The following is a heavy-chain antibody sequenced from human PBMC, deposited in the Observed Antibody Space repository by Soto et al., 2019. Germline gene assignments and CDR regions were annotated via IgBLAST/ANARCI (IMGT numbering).Heavy chain of an antibody. CDR3: ARVPYQPLPHFDY. CDR2: IYYTGAT. D-gene: IGHD2-2*01. V-gene: IGHV4-61*01. Sequence: LETVSLTCTVSGASVSSGLHYWSWIRQPPGKGLDWIGYIYYTGATNYNSSLESRVTISIDTPKNQFSLRLTSVTTADTAVYFCARVPYQPLPHFDYWGQGILVTVSS. J-gene: IGHJ4*02. CDR1: GASVSSGLHY.